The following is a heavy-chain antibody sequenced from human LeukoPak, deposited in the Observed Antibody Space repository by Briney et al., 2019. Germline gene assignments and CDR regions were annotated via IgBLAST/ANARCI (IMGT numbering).Heavy chain of an antibody. CDR2: INPSGGST. V-gene: IGHV1-46*01. D-gene: IGHD3-3*01. J-gene: IGHJ5*02. CDR3: ARDLRYDFWSGYLSWFDP. Sequence: GASVKVSCKASGYTFTSYYMHWVRQAPGQGLEWIGIINPSGGSTSYAQKFQGRVTMTRDMSTSTVYMELSSLRSEDTAVYYCARDLRYDFWSGYLSWFDPWGQGTLVTVSS. CDR1: GYTFTSYY.